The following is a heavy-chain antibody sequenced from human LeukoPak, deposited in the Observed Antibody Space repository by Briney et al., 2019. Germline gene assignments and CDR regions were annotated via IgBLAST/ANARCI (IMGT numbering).Heavy chain of an antibody. V-gene: IGHV3-48*03. CDR3: ASGYDLPY. CDR2: ISRSGSTK. Sequence: GGSLRLSCAASTFTFSNYEMNWVRQAPGKGLEWISYISRSGSTKYYADSVKGRFTISRDNAKNSLYLQMNSLRAEDTAVYYCASGYDLPYWGQGTLVTVSS. CDR1: TFTFSNYE. D-gene: IGHD5-12*01. J-gene: IGHJ4*02.